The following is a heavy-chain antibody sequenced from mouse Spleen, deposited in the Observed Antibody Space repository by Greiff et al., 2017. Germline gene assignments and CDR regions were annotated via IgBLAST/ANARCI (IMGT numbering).Heavy chain of an antibody. Sequence: VKLMESGPGLLQPSQTLSLTCSFTGFSLSTFCLGLGRVRPPSGLGLKWQAHIWWGDDNYHNPALKSRLTIYKDTSKNQVFLEIANVDAAVSATYYCARIVGTVVATGTGWFAYWGQGTLVTGSA. V-gene: IGHV8-8*01. J-gene: IGHJ3*01. D-gene: IGHD1-1*01. CDR1: GFSLSTFCLG. CDR3: ARIVGTVVATGTGWFAY. CDR2: IWWGDDN.